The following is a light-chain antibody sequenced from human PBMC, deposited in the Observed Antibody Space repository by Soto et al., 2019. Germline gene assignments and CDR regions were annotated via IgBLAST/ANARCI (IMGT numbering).Light chain of an antibody. Sequence: EIVLTQSPATLSSFPGDRVTLSCRASQAVNTRLAWYQHKPGQAPRLLIYLASNRAAGVPARFSGSGSGTDFTLTISDVEPEDFALYYCHQRQSWPRTFGQGTKVAIK. J-gene: IGKJ1*01. V-gene: IGKV3-11*01. CDR1: QAVNTR. CDR2: LAS. CDR3: HQRQSWPRT.